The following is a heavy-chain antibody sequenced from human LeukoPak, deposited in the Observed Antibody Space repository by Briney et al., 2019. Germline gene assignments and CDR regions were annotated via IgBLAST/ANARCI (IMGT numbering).Heavy chain of an antibody. CDR1: GFTFSSYE. V-gene: IGHV3-48*03. Sequence: GGSLRLSCAASGFTFSSYEINWVRQAPGKGLGWVSYISSSGSTIYYADSVKGRFTISRDNAKNSLYLQMNSLRAEDTAVYYCARGSGSALYYWGQGTLVTVSS. J-gene: IGHJ4*02. CDR2: ISSSGSTI. CDR3: ARGSGSALYY. D-gene: IGHD1-26*01.